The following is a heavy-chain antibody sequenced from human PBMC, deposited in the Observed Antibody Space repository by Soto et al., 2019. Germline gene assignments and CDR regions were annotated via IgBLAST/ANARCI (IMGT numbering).Heavy chain of an antibody. J-gene: IGHJ4*02. D-gene: IGHD3-22*01. CDR2: INHSGST. CDR1: GGSFSGYY. Sequence: SETLSLTCAVYGGSFSGYYWSWIRQPPGKGLEWIGEINHSGSTNYNPSLKSRVTISVDTSKNQFSLKLSSVTAADTAVYYCARAYYYDSSGYYYWGQGTLVTVSS. CDR3: ARAYYYDSSGYYY. V-gene: IGHV4-34*01.